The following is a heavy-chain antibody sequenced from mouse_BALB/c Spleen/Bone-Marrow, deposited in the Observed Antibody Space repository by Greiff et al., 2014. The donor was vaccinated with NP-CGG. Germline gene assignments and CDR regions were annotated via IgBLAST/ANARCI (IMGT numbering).Heavy chain of an antibody. J-gene: IGHJ1*01. CDR2: INPYNDDT. Sequence: ESGRELVKPGASVKMSCKASGYTFTSYVVHWVKQKPGQGLERIGNINPYNDDTMYNEKFKGKATLTSDKSSSTAYMELSSLTSEDSAVYYGARAHYGYGWYFDVWGAGTTVTVSS. CDR3: ARAHYGYGWYFDV. V-gene: IGHV1-14*01. D-gene: IGHD2-2*01. CDR1: GYTFTSYV.